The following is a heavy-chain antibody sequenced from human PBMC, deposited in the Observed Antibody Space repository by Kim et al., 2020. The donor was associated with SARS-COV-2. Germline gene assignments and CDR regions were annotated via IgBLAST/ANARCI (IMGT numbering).Heavy chain of an antibody. J-gene: IGHJ6*02. CDR3: ARTLVLSGYYGMDV. V-gene: IGHV3-33*01. Sequence: YAESVKGRFTISRDNSKNTLYLKMNSLRAEDTAVYYWARTLVLSGYYGMDVWGQGTTVTVSS. D-gene: IGHD3-10*01.